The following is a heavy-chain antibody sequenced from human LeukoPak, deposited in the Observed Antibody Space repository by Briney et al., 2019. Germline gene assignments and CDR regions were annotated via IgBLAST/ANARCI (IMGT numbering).Heavy chain of an antibody. Sequence: SETLSLTCAVSGGSFGGYYWSWIRQPPGKGLEWIGEINHSGSTNYNPSLKSRVTISVDTSKNQFSLKLSSVTAADTAVYYCARGLYGDYTGIFDYWGQGTLVTVSS. CDR3: ARGLYGDYTGIFDY. J-gene: IGHJ4*02. CDR1: GGSFGGYY. D-gene: IGHD4-17*01. V-gene: IGHV4-34*01. CDR2: INHSGST.